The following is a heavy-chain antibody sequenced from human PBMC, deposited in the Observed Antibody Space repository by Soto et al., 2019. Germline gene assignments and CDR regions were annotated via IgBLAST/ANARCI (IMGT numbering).Heavy chain of an antibody. CDR3: AREGIQLWYTNTIDY. Sequence: QPGGSLRLSCAASGFTFTSYWMHWVRQAPGKGLVWVSRINSDGSSTGYADSVKGRFTISRDNAKNTLYLQMNSLRAEDTAVYYCAREGIQLWYTNTIDYWGQGT. CDR1: GFTFTSYW. D-gene: IGHD5-18*01. J-gene: IGHJ4*02. V-gene: IGHV3-74*01. CDR2: INSDGSST.